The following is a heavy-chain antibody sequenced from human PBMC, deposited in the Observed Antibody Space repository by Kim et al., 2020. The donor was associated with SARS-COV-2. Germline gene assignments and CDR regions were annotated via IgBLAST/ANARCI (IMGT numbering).Heavy chain of an antibody. V-gene: IGHV3-11*04. CDR3: AREGVAGTGFDY. J-gene: IGHJ4*02. D-gene: IGHD6-19*01. Sequence: GGSLRLSCAVSGFSFSDFYMSWLRQAPGKGLEWVSYISSSGSTIYYAESVKGRFNISRDNAKSSLYLQMNSLRAEDAAVYYCAREGVAGTGFDYWGQGTLITVSS. CDR1: GFSFSDFY. CDR2: ISSSGSTI.